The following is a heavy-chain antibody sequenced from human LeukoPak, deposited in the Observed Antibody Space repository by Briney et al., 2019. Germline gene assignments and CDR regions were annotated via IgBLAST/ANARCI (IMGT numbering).Heavy chain of an antibody. J-gene: IGHJ4*02. D-gene: IGHD2-2*01. Sequence: SETLSLTCTVSGGSISSYYWSWIRQPPGKGLEWIGYIYYSGSTNYNPSLKSRVTISVDTSKNQFSLKLSSVTAADTAIYYCAKDPSNTNLFRPDSDYWGQGTLVTVSS. CDR2: IYYSGST. CDR3: AKDPSNTNLFRPDSDY. V-gene: IGHV4-59*12. CDR1: GGSISSYY.